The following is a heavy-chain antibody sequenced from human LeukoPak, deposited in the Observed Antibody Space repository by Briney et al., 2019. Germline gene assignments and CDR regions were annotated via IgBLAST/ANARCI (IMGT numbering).Heavy chain of an antibody. D-gene: IGHD4-17*01. CDR1: GGSFSGYY. V-gene: IGHV4-34*01. Sequence: SETLSLTCAVYGGSFSGYYWSWIRQPPGKGLEWIGEINHSGSTNYNPSLKSRVTISVDTSKNQFSLKLSSVTAADTAVYYCARYTVTKPYYYYGMDVWGQGTTVTVSS. J-gene: IGHJ6*02. CDR2: INHSGST. CDR3: ARYTVTKPYYYYGMDV.